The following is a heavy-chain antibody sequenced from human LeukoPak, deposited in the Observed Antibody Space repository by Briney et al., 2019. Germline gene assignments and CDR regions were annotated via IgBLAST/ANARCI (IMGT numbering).Heavy chain of an antibody. V-gene: IGHV3-7*04. CDR1: GFTFSRYW. Sequence: GGSLRLSCAASGFTFSRYWMNWVRQAPGKGLEWVANIKQDGSEKYYVNSVKGRFTISRDNAKNSLYLQMNSLRAEDTAVYYCARNLTFDYWGQGTLVTVSS. CDR3: ARNLTFDY. CDR2: IKQDGSEK. J-gene: IGHJ4*02.